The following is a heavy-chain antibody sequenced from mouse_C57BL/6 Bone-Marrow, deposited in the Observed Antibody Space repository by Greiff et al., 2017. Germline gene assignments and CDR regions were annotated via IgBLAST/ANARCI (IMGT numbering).Heavy chain of an antibody. V-gene: IGHV5-16*01. D-gene: IGHD2-4*01. J-gene: IGHJ3*01. CDR2: INYDGSST. CDR3: ARVGDDYDGFAY. Sequence: EVQLVESEGGLVQPGSSMKLSCTASGFTFSDYYMAWVRQVPEKGLEWVANINYDGSSTYYLDSLKSRFIISRDNAKNILYLQMSSLKSEDTATYYCARVGDDYDGFAYWGQGTLVTVSA. CDR1: GFTFSDYY.